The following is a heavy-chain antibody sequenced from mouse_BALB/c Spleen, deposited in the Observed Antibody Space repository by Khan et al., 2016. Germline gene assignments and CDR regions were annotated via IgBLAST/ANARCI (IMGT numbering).Heavy chain of an antibody. CDR3: ARGRDYRYLFDY. CDR2: ISYSGST. CDR1: GYSITSDYA. V-gene: IGHV3-2*02. J-gene: IGHJ2*01. Sequence: EVQLKESGPGLVKPSQSLSLTCTVTGYSITSDYAWNWIRQFPGNKLEWMGYISYSGSTSYNPSLKSQISITRDTSKNQFFLQLNSVTTEDTATYYCARGRDYRYLFDYWGQGTTLTVSS. D-gene: IGHD2-14*01.